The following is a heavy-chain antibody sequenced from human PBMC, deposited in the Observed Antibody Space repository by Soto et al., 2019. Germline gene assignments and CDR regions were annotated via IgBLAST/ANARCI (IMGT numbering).Heavy chain of an antibody. J-gene: IGHJ4*02. Sequence: SETVSITACPSEESISRYYLIWFRQPPGKGLEWIGYIYHSGSTNYNPSLKSRVTISADTSKNQLSLKLSSVTAADTAVYYCARDQAYYDVSGHFDYWGQGTLVTVSS. CDR3: ARDQAYYDVSGHFDY. CDR1: EESISRYY. V-gene: IGHV4-59*01. D-gene: IGHD3-22*01. CDR2: IYHSGST.